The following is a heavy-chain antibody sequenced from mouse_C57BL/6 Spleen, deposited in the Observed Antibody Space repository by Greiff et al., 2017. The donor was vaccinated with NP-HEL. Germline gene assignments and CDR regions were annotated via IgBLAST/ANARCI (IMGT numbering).Heavy chain of an antibody. CDR2: IDPSDSYT. CDR1: GYTFTSYW. D-gene: IGHD1-1*01. V-gene: IGHV1-59*01. Sequence: QVQLQQPGAELVRPGPSVKLSCKASGYTFTSYWMHWVKQRPGQGLEWIGVIDPSDSYTNYNQKFKGKATLTVDTSSSTAYMQLSSLTSEDSAVYYCAREAGIYYGNFDVWGTGTTVTVSS. CDR3: AREAGIYYGNFDV. J-gene: IGHJ1*03.